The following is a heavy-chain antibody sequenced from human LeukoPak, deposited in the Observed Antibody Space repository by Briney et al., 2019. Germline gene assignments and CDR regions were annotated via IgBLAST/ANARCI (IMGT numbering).Heavy chain of an antibody. Sequence: GGSLRLSCAASGFSFSVYWMHWVRQAPGKGPVWVSRIKTDGSIIDYADSVEGRFTISRDNAKNSLYLQMNSLRGEDTALYYCAKSRDSSSWYEPDYWGQGTLVTVSS. CDR3: AKSRDSSSWYEPDY. D-gene: IGHD6-13*01. CDR1: GFSFSVYW. J-gene: IGHJ4*02. V-gene: IGHV3-74*01. CDR2: IKTDGSII.